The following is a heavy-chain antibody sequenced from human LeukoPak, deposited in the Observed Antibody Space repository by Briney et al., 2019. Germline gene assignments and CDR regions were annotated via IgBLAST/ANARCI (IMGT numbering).Heavy chain of an antibody. J-gene: IGHJ4*02. D-gene: IGHD3-10*01. V-gene: IGHV4-34*01. CDR1: GGSFTGYY. Sequence: PSETLSLTCAVYGGSFTGYYWSWIRQPPGKGLEWIGEITHSGSTNYNPSLKSRVTISVDTSKNQFSVKLSSVTDADTAVYYCARRLRFGAGIDYWGQGTLVTVSS. CDR3: ARRLRFGAGIDY. CDR2: ITHSGST.